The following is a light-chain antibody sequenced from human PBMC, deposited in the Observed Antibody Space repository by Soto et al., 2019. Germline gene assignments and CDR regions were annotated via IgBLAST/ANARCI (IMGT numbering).Light chain of an antibody. CDR3: QQDTSSAAWT. J-gene: IGKJ1*01. Sequence: AIGCCSASQSVDKYLVWYQQKPGQAPRLLIYDASNRATGIPARFSGSVSQTEFNLTSRRSQSYGCAVYSSQQDTSSAAWTLGRGTKVDIK. V-gene: IGKV3D-15*02. CDR1: QSVDKY. CDR2: DAS.